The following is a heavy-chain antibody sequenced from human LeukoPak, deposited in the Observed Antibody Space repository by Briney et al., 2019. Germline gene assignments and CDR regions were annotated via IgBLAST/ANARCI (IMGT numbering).Heavy chain of an antibody. J-gene: IGHJ5*02. Sequence: PSETLSLTCTVSGGSISSSSYYWGWIRQPPGKGLEWIGSIYYSGSTYYNPSLKSRVTISVDTSKNQFSLKLSPVTAADTAVYYCARNMVRGVIITNWFDPWGQGTLVTVSS. CDR1: GGSISSSSYY. CDR2: IYYSGST. CDR3: ARNMVRGVIITNWFDP. D-gene: IGHD3-10*01. V-gene: IGHV4-39*07.